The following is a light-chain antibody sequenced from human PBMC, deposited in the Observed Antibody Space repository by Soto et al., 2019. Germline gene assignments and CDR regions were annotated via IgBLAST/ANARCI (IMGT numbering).Light chain of an antibody. Sequence: QSALTQPASVSGSPGQSITISCTGSSNDVGGYNFVSWYQQHPGKAPKLLIYEVTNRPSGISDRFSGSRSGNTASLTISGLQPEDEADYYCGSYTSTDSLIFGGGTQLTAL. CDR2: EVT. J-gene: IGLJ2*01. CDR3: GSYTSTDSLI. V-gene: IGLV2-14*01. CDR1: SNDVGGYNF.